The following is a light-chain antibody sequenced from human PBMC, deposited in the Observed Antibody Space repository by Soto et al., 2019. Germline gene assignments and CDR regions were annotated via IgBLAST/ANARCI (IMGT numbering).Light chain of an antibody. CDR2: EVT. J-gene: IGLJ1*01. Sequence: QSALTHPASVSGSPGQSITISCTGTSSDVGTYNIVSWYQQHPGKAPKLIIYEVTKRPSGVSNRFSGSKSGNTASLTISGLQAEDEADYHCCSFAGTSTYVFGSGTKVTVL. V-gene: IGLV2-23*02. CDR3: CSFAGTSTYV. CDR1: SSDVGTYNI.